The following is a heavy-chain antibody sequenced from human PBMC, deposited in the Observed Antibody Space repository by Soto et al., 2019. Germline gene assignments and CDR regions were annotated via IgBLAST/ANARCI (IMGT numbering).Heavy chain of an antibody. V-gene: IGHV1-69*12. CDR3: ARDKDRQQLGGNYYYIMDV. CDR2: IMPVFPTP. J-gene: IGHJ6*01. D-gene: IGHD3-3*02. Sequence: QVQLVQSGAEVKKPGSSVKVSCKTSGGTFRTSAISWVRQAPGQGLEWMGGIMPVFPTPDYAQKFQGRVTITADGSTGTAYMELSRLRSEDTAVYYCARDKDRQQLGGNYYYIMDVWGQGTTVTVSS. CDR1: GGTFRTSA.